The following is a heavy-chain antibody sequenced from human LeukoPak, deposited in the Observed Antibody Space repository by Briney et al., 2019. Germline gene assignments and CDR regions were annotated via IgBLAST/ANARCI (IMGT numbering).Heavy chain of an antibody. D-gene: IGHD3-22*01. CDR1: GGSISSGGYY. V-gene: IGHV4-30-2*01. CDR2: IYHSGST. J-gene: IGHJ2*01. CDR3: ARGRTAHTYYYDSSGYYSRYFDL. Sequence: PSQTLSLTCTVSGGSISSGGYYWSWIRQPPGKGLEWIGYIYHSGSTYYNPSLKSRVTISVDRSKNQFSLKLSSVTAADTAVYYCARGRTAHTYYYDSSGYYSRYFDLWGRGTLVTVSS.